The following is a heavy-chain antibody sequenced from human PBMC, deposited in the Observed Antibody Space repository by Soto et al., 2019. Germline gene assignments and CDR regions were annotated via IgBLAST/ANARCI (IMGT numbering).Heavy chain of an antibody. CDR3: ARQVCSGGSCYPDY. J-gene: IGHJ4*02. CDR2: IYYSGST. D-gene: IGHD2-15*01. CDR1: GGSISSGDYY. V-gene: IGHV4-30-4*02. Sequence: PSETLSLTCSVSGGSISSGDYYWNWIRQPPGKGLEWIGHIYYSGSTYYNSSLKSRVTISLDTSKNQFSLKLSSVTAADTAVYYCARQVCSGGSCYPDYWGQGTLVTVSS.